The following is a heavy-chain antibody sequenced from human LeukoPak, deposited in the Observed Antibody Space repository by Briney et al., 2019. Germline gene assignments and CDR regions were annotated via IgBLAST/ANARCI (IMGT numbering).Heavy chain of an antibody. V-gene: IGHV4-38-2*02. CDR1: GYSISSGYY. J-gene: IGHJ5*02. CDR3: ASALWFGELELDP. CDR2: IYHSGST. D-gene: IGHD3-10*01. Sequence: KPSETLSLTCTVSGYSISSGYYWGWIRQPPGKGLEWIGSIYHSGSTYYNPSLKSRVTISVDTSKNQFSLKLSSVTAADTAVYYCASALWFGELELDPWGQGTLVTVSS.